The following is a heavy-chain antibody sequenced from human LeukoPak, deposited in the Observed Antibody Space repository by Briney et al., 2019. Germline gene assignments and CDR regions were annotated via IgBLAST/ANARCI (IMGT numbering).Heavy chain of an antibody. V-gene: IGHV4-34*01. D-gene: IGHD3-10*01. J-gene: IGHJ5*02. CDR3: ARGRVGTYYYGSGSYYNHNWFDP. Sequence: PPETLSLTCAVCGGSFSGYYWSWIRQPPRKGLEWIGEIYHSGSTKYIPSVKTRVTLSVDTSKNQFSLKLSSVTAADTAVYYCARGRVGTYYYGSGSYYNHNWFDPWGQGTLVTVSS. CDR1: GGSFSGYY. CDR2: IYHSGST.